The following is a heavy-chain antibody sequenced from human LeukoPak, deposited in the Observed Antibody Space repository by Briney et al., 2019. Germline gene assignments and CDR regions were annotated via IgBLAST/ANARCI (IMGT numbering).Heavy chain of an antibody. Sequence: SETLSLTCAVSGYSITSSSWWGWIRQPPGKGLEWIGYIYHSGTTYYNPSLQSRVTISVDRSKNQFSLKLSSVTAADTAVYYCARGTNDFWSGYPIFDYWGQGTLVTVSS. CDR1: GYSITSSSW. V-gene: IGHV4-28*03. J-gene: IGHJ4*02. CDR3: ARGTNDFWSGYPIFDY. CDR2: IYHSGTT. D-gene: IGHD3-3*01.